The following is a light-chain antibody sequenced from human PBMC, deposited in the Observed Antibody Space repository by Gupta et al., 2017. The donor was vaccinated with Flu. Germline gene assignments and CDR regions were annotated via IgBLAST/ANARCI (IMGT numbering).Light chain of an antibody. CDR3: HQYGNSPWT. CDR2: GAS. CDR1: QCVPNDC. V-gene: IGKV3-20*01. Sequence: GTLACCPGEAPALSCGAGQCVPNDCLSWYQQKPGQAPVLLIYGASRKAPGSPDRFTGSGSGTDFTLNINGVEPEDFAVYSCHQYGNSPWTFDQGTRV. J-gene: IGKJ1*01.